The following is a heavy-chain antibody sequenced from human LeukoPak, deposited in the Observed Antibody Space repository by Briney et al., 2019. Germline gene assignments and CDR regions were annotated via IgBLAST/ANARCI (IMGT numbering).Heavy chain of an antibody. CDR1: GFSLSTSGMC. J-gene: IGHJ3*02. Sequence: SGPALVKPTQTLTLTCTFSGFSLSTSGMCVSWIRQPPGKALEWLARIDWNDDKYYSTSLKTRLTISKDTSKNQVVLTMTNMDPVDTATYYCARITAARLYAFDIWGQGTMVTVSS. D-gene: IGHD6-6*01. CDR2: IDWNDDK. V-gene: IGHV2-70*11. CDR3: ARITAARLYAFDI.